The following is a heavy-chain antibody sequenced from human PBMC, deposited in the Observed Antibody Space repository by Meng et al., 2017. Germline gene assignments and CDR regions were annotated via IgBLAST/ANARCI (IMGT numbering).Heavy chain of an antibody. Sequence: GESLKISCKGSGYSFTSYWIGWVRQMPGKGLEWMGTIYPGDSDTRYSPSFQGQVTISADKSISTAYLQWSSLKASDTAMYYCARTRVVVPAAIEGPYGMDVWGQGTTVTVSS. D-gene: IGHD2-2*02. CDR3: ARTRVVVPAAIEGPYGMDV. J-gene: IGHJ6*02. CDR1: GYSFTSYW. V-gene: IGHV5-51*01. CDR2: IYPGDSDT.